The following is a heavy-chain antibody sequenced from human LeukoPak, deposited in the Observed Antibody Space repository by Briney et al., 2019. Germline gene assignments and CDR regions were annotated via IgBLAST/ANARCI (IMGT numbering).Heavy chain of an antibody. Sequence: GGSLRLSCAASGFTFSSYEMNWVRQAPGKGLEWVSYISSSGSTIYYADSVKGRFTISRDNAKNSLYLQMNSLRAEDTAVYYCATFDNPFGYWGQGTLVTVSS. J-gene: IGHJ4*02. D-gene: IGHD3-9*01. CDR1: GFTFSSYE. CDR3: ATFDNPFGY. V-gene: IGHV3-48*03. CDR2: ISSSGSTI.